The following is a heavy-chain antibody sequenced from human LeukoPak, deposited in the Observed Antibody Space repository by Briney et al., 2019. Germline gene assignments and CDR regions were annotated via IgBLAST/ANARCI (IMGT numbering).Heavy chain of an antibody. CDR1: GFTFGDYA. J-gene: IGHJ5*02. CDR3: TRAVYSSSSRWFDP. V-gene: IGHV3-49*03. Sequence: GGSLRLSCTASGFTFGDYAMSWFRQAPGKGLEWVGFIRSKAYGGTTEYAASVKGRFTISRDDSKSIAYLQMNSLKTEDTAVYYCTRAVYSSSSRWFDPWGQGTLVTVSS. D-gene: IGHD6-6*01. CDR2: IRSKAYGGTT.